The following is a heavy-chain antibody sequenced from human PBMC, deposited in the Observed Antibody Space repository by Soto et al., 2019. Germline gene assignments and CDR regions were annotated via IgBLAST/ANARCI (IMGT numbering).Heavy chain of an antibody. CDR2: IYYSGST. CDR3: ARNMNYYDSSGYYYGFYYFDY. J-gene: IGHJ4*02. D-gene: IGHD3-22*01. Sequence: SGTPSLTCTVSGGSIGSSSYYWGGIRQPPGKGPEWIGSIYYSGSTYYNPSLKSRVTISVDTSKNQFSLKLSSVTAADTAVYYCARNMNYYDSSGYYYGFYYFDYWGQGTRVTV. V-gene: IGHV4-39*01. CDR1: GGSIGSSSYY.